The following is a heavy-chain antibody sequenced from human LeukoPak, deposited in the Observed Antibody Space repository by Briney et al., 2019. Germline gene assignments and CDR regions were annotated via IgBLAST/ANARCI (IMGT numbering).Heavy chain of an antibody. CDR3: ARIGGGSWRNPGYWFDP. D-gene: IGHD2-15*01. J-gene: IGHJ5*02. CDR1: GASISSASDY. Sequence: SETLSLTCAVSGASISSASDYWGWIRHPPGKALEWLGSIYYGGSTYDNPSLRSRVTISVDTSKNQFSLKLTSVTAADTAVYYCARIGGGSWRNPGYWFDPWGQGNLVTVSS. CDR2: IYYGGST. V-gene: IGHV4-39*01.